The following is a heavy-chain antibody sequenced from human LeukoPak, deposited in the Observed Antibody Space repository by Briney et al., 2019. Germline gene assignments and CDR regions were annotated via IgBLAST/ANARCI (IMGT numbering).Heavy chain of an antibody. CDR2: MNPNSGNT. CDR1: GHTFTNYD. CDR3: ARDLRREQQLLRAFDY. V-gene: IGHV1-8*01. Sequence: ASVKVSCKASGHTFTNYDINWVRQASGQGLEWMGWMNPNSGNTGSAQKFQGRVTMTSNTSISTAYMELSSLRSEDTAVYYCARDLRREQQLLRAFDYWGQGTPVTVSS. J-gene: IGHJ4*02. D-gene: IGHD6-13*01.